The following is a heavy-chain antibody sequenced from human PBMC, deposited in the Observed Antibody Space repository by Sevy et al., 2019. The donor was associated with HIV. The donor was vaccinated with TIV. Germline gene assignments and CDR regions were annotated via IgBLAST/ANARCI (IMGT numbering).Heavy chain of an antibody. Sequence: APVKVSCKASGYTFTGYYMHWVRQAPGQGLERMGRINPNSRGTNYAQKFQGRVTMTRDTSISTAYMELSRLRSDDTAVYYRASVKLSSYDTMTGNEYYFDYWGQGTLVTVSS. CDR2: INPNSRGT. CDR1: GYTFTGYY. V-gene: IGHV1-2*06. J-gene: IGHJ4*02. CDR3: ASVKLSSYDTMTGNEYYFDY. D-gene: IGHD3-9*01.